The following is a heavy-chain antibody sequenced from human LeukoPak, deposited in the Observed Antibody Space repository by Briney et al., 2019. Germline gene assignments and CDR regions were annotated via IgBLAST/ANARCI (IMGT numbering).Heavy chain of an antibody. CDR2: VNTYNGNT. D-gene: IGHD2-15*01. V-gene: IGHV1-18*01. J-gene: IGHJ4*02. CDR3: ARDDWLGYCSGGSCLVDY. Sequence: GASVKVSCKASGYTFTSYGISWVRQAPGQGLEWMGWVNTYNGNTNFAQKLQGRVTMTADTSTSTAYMELRSLRSDDTAVYYCARDDWLGYCSGGSCLVDYWGQGTLVTVSS. CDR1: GYTFTSYG.